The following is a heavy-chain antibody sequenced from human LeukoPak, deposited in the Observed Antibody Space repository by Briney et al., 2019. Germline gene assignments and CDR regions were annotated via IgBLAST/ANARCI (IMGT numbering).Heavy chain of an antibody. D-gene: IGHD2-8*01. CDR1: GGSFSGYY. Sequence: SDTLSLTCAVYGGSFSGYYWSWIRQPPGKGLEWIGEINHSGSTNYNPSLKSRVTISVDTSKNQFSLKLSSVTAADTAVYYCARHVSLNFDYWGQGTLVTVSS. V-gene: IGHV4-34*01. CDR2: INHSGST. J-gene: IGHJ4*02. CDR3: ARHVSLNFDY.